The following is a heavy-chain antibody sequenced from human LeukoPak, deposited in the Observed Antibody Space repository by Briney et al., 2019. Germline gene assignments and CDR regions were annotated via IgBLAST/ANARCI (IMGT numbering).Heavy chain of an antibody. Sequence: SETLSLTCAVYGGSFSTYYWSWIRQPPGKGLEWIGEINHSGSTNYNPSLKSRATISVDMSQNQISLKVTSVTAADTALYYCAKMGGHFYDSSTYDPNWFDHWGQGILVTVSS. CDR2: INHSGST. CDR3: AKMGGHFYDSSTYDPNWFDH. CDR1: GGSFSTYY. D-gene: IGHD3-22*01. V-gene: IGHV4-34*01. J-gene: IGHJ5*02.